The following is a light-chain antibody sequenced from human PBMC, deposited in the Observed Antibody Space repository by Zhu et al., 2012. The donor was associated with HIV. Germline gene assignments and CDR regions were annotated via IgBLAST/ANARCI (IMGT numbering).Light chain of an antibody. V-gene: IGKV3-20*01. CDR2: DAS. CDR1: QSVSSN. CDR3: QQYAGTPPNS. Sequence: EIVMTQSPATLSVSPGERATLSCRASQSVSSNLAWYQQKPGQAPRLLIYDASSRATGIPDRFSGSGSGTDFTLTISRLEPEDSAVYYCQQYAGTPPNSFGQGT. J-gene: IGKJ2*03.